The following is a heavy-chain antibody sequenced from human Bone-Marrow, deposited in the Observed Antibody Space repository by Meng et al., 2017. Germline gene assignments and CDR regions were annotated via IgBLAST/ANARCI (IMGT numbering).Heavy chain of an antibody. CDR3: ARGGFSNWNDNDAFDI. J-gene: IGHJ3*02. D-gene: IGHD1-1*01. CDR1: GYTFTDYY. CDR2: VNPIDGHT. V-gene: IGHV1-2*02. Sequence: ASVKVSCKASGYTFTDYYIHWVRQAPGQGLEWMGWVNPIDGHTKYAQKFQGRVTMTRDTSIATAYMDLSGLRSEDTAVYYCARGGFSNWNDNDAFDIWGQGTMVTVSS.